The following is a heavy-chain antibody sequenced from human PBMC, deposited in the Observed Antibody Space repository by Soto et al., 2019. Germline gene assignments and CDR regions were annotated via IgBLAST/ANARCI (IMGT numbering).Heavy chain of an antibody. J-gene: IGHJ3*02. CDR1: GYTFTSYG. CDR3: ASDRPKWPHAFDI. Sequence: ASVKVSCKASGYTFTSYGISWVRQAPGQGLEWMGWISAYNGNTNYAQKLQGRVTMTTDTSTSTAYMELRSLRSDVTVLYYSASDRPKWPHAFDIWGQGTMVTVSS. CDR2: ISAYNGNT. D-gene: IGHD5-12*01. V-gene: IGHV1-18*01.